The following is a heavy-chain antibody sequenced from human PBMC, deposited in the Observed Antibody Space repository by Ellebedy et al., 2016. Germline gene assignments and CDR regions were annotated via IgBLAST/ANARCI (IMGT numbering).Heavy chain of an antibody. CDR1: GYTFTGYY. D-gene: IGHD3-10*01. V-gene: IGHV1-2*02. CDR2: INPNSGGT. Sequence: ASVKVSCXASGYTFTGYYMHWVRQAPGQGLEWMGWINPNSGGTNYAQKLQGRVTMTTDTSTSTAYMELRSLRSDYTAVYYCARELLWFGAPDYWGQGTLVTVSS. CDR3: ARELLWFGAPDY. J-gene: IGHJ4*02.